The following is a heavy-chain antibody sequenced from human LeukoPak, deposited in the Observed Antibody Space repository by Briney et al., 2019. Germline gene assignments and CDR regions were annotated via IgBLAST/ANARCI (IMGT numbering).Heavy chain of an antibody. CDR3: ASCLVAARDAFDI. D-gene: IGHD1-26*01. V-gene: IGHV5-51*01. Sequence: GAYLKISCKGSGYSFTNSWIGWVRQIPGKGLEWMGIIYPDDSDTRYSPSFQGQVTISADKSITTASLQWSSLKASDTAISYCASCLVAARDAFDIWCQGTMVTVSS. CDR1: GYSFTNSW. CDR2: IYPDDSDT. J-gene: IGHJ3*02.